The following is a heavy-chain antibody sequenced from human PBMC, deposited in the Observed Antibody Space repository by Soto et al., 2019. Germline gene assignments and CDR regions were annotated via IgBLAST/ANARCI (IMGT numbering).Heavy chain of an antibody. D-gene: IGHD2-2*01. J-gene: IGHJ6*02. Sequence: QVQLQESGPGLVKPSQTLSLTCSVSGVSVSSDIYYWSWIRHHPGKGLEWIGYIYYRGNTYYNPSLGGRVTISLATSKNQFSLRLRSVTPADTAVYYCSRYPVVVVPAANYGLDVWGQGTTVTFSS. V-gene: IGHV4-31*03. CDR1: GVSVSSDIYY. CDR2: IYYRGNT. CDR3: SRYPVVVVPAANYGLDV.